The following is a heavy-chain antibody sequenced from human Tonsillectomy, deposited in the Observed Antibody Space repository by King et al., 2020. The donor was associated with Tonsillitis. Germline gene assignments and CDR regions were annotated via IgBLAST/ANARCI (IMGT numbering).Heavy chain of an antibody. J-gene: IGHJ5*02. CDR2: ISSSSSTI. CDR3: ARGYCSSTICYRNWFDP. D-gene: IGHD2-2*02. CDR1: GFTFSSYS. V-gene: IGHV3-48*01. Sequence: VQLVESGGGLVQPGGSLRLSCAASGFTFSSYSMNWVRQAPGKGLEWVSYISSSSSTIYYADSVKGRFTISRDNAKNSLYLQMNSLRAEDTAVYYCARGYCSSTICYRNWFDPWGQGNLVTVSS.